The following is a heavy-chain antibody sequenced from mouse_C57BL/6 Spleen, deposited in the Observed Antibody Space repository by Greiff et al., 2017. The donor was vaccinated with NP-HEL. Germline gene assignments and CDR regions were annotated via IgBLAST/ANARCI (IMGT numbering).Heavy chain of an antibody. J-gene: IGHJ2*01. Sequence: VQLQQPGAELVMPGASVKLSCKASGYTFTSYWMHWVKQRPGQGLEWIGEIDPADSYTNYNQKFKGKSTLTVDKSSSTAYLQLSSLTSEDSAVYYCARRHYGSSLYYFDYWGQGTTLTVSS. CDR1: GYTFTSYW. V-gene: IGHV1-69*01. D-gene: IGHD1-1*01. CDR2: IDPADSYT. CDR3: ARRHYGSSLYYFDY.